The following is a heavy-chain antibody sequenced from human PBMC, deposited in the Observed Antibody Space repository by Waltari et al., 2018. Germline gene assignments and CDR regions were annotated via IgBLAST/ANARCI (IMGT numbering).Heavy chain of an antibody. J-gene: IGHJ4*02. CDR3: ARENYSGSIV. D-gene: IGHD1-26*01. Sequence: QVQLVQSGAEVKKPGASVKVSCKASGYTFTGYYMHWVRQAPGQGLEWMGWINPKRCGTKYSQKFQGRGTSNRDKSISTAYMELSRLRSDGTAVYYCARENYSGSIVWGQGTLVTVSS. V-gene: IGHV1-2*01. CDR1: GYTFTGYY. CDR2: INPKRCGT.